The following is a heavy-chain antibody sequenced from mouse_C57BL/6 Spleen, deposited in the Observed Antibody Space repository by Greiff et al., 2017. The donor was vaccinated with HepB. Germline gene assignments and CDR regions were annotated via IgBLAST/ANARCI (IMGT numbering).Heavy chain of an antibody. D-gene: IGHD3-2*02. Sequence: QVQLQQSGPGLVQPSQSLSITCTVSGFSLTSYGVHWVRQSPGKGLEWLGVIWSGGSTDYNAAFISRLSISKDNSKSQVFFKMNSLQADDTTIYYCARKAAQARGFAYWGQGTLVTVSA. CDR1: GFSLTSYG. J-gene: IGHJ3*01. CDR3: ARKAAQARGFAY. V-gene: IGHV2-2*01. CDR2: IWSGGST.